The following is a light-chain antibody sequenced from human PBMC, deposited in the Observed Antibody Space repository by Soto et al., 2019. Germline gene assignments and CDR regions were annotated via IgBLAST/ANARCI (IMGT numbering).Light chain of an antibody. J-gene: IGKJ5*01. V-gene: IGKV3-20*01. Sequence: EIVLTQSPGTLSLSPGERATLSCRASQSVGNNYLAWYQQKPGQAPRLLIYGASSRATGIPDRFSGSGSGTDFTLTISRLEPEDFAVFYCQQYGSSPRITFGQGTRLDIK. CDR3: QQYGSSPRIT. CDR2: GAS. CDR1: QSVGNNY.